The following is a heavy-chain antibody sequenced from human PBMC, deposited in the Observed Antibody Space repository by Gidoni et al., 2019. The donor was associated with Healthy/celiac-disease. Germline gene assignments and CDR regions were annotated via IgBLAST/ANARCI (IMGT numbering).Heavy chain of an antibody. Sequence: EVQLVESGGGLVQPGRSLRLSCAASGFTFDDYAMHWVRQAPGKGPEWVSGISWNSGSIGYADSVKGRFTISRDNAKNSLYLQMNSLRAEDTALYYCAKGHSSSSGGDFDYWGQGTLVTVSS. CDR1: GFTFDDYA. CDR3: AKGHSSSSGGDFDY. D-gene: IGHD6-6*01. V-gene: IGHV3-9*01. CDR2: ISWNSGSI. J-gene: IGHJ4*02.